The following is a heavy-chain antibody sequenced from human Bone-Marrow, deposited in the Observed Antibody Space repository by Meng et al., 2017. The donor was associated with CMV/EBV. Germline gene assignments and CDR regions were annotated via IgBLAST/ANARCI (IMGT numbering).Heavy chain of an antibody. CDR2: IRYDGSNK. V-gene: IGHV3-30*02. Sequence: LSLTCAASGFTFSSYGMHWVRQAPGKGLEWVAFIRYDGSNKYYADSVKGRFTISRDNSKNTLYLQMNSLRAEDTAVYYCATLRVVPAAKTTGWGQGTLVTVAS. CDR1: GFTFSSYG. J-gene: IGHJ4*02. D-gene: IGHD2-2*01. CDR3: ATLRVVPAAKTTG.